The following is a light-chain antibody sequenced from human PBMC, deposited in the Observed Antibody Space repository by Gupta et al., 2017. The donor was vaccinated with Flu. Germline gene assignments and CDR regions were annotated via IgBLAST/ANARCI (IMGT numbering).Light chain of an antibody. CDR2: AAS. J-gene: IGKJ2*03. CDR1: HTISLNY. CDR3: QQYGSTRGYS. Sequence: TLSLVPGESATRSCRASHTISLNYLAWFQQKSGQAPRLLVYAASTKATGIPDRYVGSASGTDFTLTISRLEPEDFAVYYCQQYGSTRGYSFGQGTRLEIK. V-gene: IGKV3-20*01.